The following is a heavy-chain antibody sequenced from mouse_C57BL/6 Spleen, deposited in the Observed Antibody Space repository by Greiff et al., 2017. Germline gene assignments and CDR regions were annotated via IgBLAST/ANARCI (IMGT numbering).Heavy chain of an antibody. CDR2: IFPGSGST. CDR1: GYTFTDYY. Sequence: SGPELVKPGASVKISCKASGYTFTDYYINWVKQRPGQGLEWIGWIFPGSGSTYYNEKFKGKATLTVDKSSSTAYMLLSSLTSEDSAVYFCAREDYSNYRYAMDYWGQGTSVTVSS. J-gene: IGHJ4*01. D-gene: IGHD2-5*01. CDR3: AREDYSNYRYAMDY. V-gene: IGHV1-75*01.